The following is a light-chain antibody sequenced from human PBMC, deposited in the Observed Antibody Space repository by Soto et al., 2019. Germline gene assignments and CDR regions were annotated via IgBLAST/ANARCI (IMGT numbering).Light chain of an antibody. CDR3: QQYGNSPPLT. Sequence: EIVLTQSPLSLPVTPGEPASISCRSSQNLLHSNGYNYLNWYLQKPGQSPQLLIYLGSNRASGVPDRFSGSGSGTDFTLTISRLEPEDFALYYCQQYGNSPPLTFGGGTKVDIK. CDR2: LGS. V-gene: IGKV2-28*01. J-gene: IGKJ4*01. CDR1: QNLLHSNGYNY.